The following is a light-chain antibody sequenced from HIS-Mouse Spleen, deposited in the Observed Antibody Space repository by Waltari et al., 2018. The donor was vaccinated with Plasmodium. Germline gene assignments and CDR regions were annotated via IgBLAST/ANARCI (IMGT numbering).Light chain of an antibody. V-gene: IGKV3-11*01. CDR2: DAS. Sequence: EIVLTQSPATLSLSPGESATLSCRARPRGSSYLAWYQQEPGQVPRLLIYDASNRATGIPARFTGVGYGTDFTLTISSLEPQDFAVYYCQQRSNWPPLTFGGGTKVEIK. CDR1: PRGSSY. CDR3: QQRSNWPPLT. J-gene: IGKJ4*01.